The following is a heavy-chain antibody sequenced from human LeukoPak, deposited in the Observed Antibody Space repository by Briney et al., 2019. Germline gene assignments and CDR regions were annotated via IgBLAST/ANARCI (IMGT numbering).Heavy chain of an antibody. CDR1: GFTSRSYA. CDR3: ARGDYYESRGYVAAY. Sequence: PGGSLRLSCAASGFTSRSYAMQWVRQAPGKGLEWMAVISYDGRNSYYVDSVKGRFTISRDNSKDTLYLEMNSLRAEDTAVYYCARGDYYESRGYVAAYWGQGTLVTVST. J-gene: IGHJ4*02. CDR2: ISYDGRNS. D-gene: IGHD3-22*01. V-gene: IGHV3-30*04.